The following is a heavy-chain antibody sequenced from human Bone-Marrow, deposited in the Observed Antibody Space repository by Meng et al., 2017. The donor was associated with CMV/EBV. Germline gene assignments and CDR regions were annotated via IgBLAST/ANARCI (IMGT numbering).Heavy chain of an antibody. CDR2: IYYSGST. Sequence: GSLRLSCTVSGGSVSSGSYYWSWIRQPPGKGLEWIGYIYYSGSTYYNPSLKSRVTISVDTSKNQFSLKLSSVTAADTAVYYCARVSGGYSYVNWFDPWGQGTLVTVSS. V-gene: IGHV4-61*01. CDR1: GGSVSSGSYY. CDR3: ARVSGGYSYVNWFDP. J-gene: IGHJ5*02. D-gene: IGHD5-18*01.